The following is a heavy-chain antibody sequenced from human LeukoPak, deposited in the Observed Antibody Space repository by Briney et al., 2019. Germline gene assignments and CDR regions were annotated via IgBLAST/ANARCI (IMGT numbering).Heavy chain of an antibody. CDR2: IYPGDSDT. CDR1: GYSFTSYW. Sequence: PGEALKISCKGSGYSFTSYWIGWVRQMPGKGLEWMGIIYPGDSDTRYSPSFQGQVTISADKSISTAYLQWSSLKASDTAMYYCARHRGPPGRFGELAHYYYYYYMDVWGKGTTVTVSS. D-gene: IGHD3-10*01. J-gene: IGHJ6*03. CDR3: ARHRGPPGRFGELAHYYYYYYMDV. V-gene: IGHV5-51*01.